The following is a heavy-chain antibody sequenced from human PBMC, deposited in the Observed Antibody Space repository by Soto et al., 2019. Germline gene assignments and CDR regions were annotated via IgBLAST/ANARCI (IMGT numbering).Heavy chain of an antibody. CDR3: AKNQDWNRPDPGAFDV. J-gene: IGHJ3*01. CDR2: ISGSGNQI. Sequence: EVHLSQSGGGLVRPGGSLRLSCAGSGFTFDDYAINWVRQAPGKGLEWVSGISGSGNQIDYTDSVEGRFIISRDDSKNTVFLQMNGLSAEDTAVYFCAKNQDWNRPDPGAFDVWRQGTTVTVTS. CDR1: GFTFDDYA. V-gene: IGHV3-23*01. D-gene: IGHD1-1*01.